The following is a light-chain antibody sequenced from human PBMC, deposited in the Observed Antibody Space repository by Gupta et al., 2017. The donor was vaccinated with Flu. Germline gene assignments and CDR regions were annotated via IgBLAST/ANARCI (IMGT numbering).Light chain of an antibody. CDR2: WGS. Sequence: DGVMTRSPLSLSVTPGEPASISCRSSQSLLHSYGKNYLDWYLQKPGQSPQLLVYWGSTRASGVPDRFSGSGSGTDFTLKISRVEAEDVGVYYCMQALQTPRTFGQGTKVEIK. V-gene: IGKV2-28*01. CDR3: MQALQTPRT. CDR1: QSLLHSYGKNY. J-gene: IGKJ1*01.